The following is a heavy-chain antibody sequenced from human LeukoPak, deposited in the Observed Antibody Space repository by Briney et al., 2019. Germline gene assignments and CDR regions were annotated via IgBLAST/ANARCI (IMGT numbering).Heavy chain of an antibody. Sequence: GGSLRLSCAASGFTFSSYSMNWVRQAPGKGLEWVSSISRGGDDTFYADSVNGRFTISRDNSKNTLFLQMNSLRADDTAVYYCASSTVVIAFDIWGQGTMLTVSS. V-gene: IGHV3-23*01. CDR2: ISRGGDDT. J-gene: IGHJ3*02. D-gene: IGHD4-23*01. CDR1: GFTFSSYS. CDR3: ASSTVVIAFDI.